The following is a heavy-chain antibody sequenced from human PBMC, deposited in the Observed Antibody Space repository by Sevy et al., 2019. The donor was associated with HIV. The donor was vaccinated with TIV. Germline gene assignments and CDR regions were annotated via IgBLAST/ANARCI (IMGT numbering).Heavy chain of an antibody. V-gene: IGHV6-1*01. D-gene: IGHD5-18*01. CDR2: TYYRSKWYN. CDR1: GDSVSSNSAA. Sequence: SQTLSLTCAISGDSVSSNSAAWNWFRQSPSRGLEWLGRTYYRSKWYNDYAVSVKSRITINPDTSKNQFSLQLNSVTPEDTAVYYCARRVGYSYGSFDYWGQGTLVTVSS. J-gene: IGHJ4*02. CDR3: ARRVGYSYGSFDY.